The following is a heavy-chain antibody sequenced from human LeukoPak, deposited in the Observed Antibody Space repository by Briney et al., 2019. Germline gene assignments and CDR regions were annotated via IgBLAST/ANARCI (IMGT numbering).Heavy chain of an antibody. J-gene: IGHJ4*02. Sequence: SETLSLTCAVYGGSFSGYYWSWIRQPPGKGLEWIGSIYYSGSTYYNSSLKSRVTISVDTPKNQFSLKLSSVTAADTAVYYCARRGGSGRSFDYWGQGTLVTVSS. D-gene: IGHD3-10*01. V-gene: IGHV4-34*01. CDR2: IYYSGST. CDR1: GGSFSGYY. CDR3: ARRGGSGRSFDY.